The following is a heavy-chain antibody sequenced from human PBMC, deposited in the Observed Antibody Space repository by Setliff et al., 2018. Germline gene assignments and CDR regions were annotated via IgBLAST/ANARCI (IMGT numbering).Heavy chain of an antibody. Sequence: SVKVSCKASGDPFNAYGVSWVRQAPGRGLEWMGAIIPVLGMTDYAQKFQGRLTITADQSTATVYMELSSLRFDDTALYYCARGPSPTVTPSRLIYFYHMDVWGTGTTVTVSS. J-gene: IGHJ6*03. CDR1: GDPFNAYG. CDR2: IIPVLGMT. D-gene: IGHD4-17*01. V-gene: IGHV1-69*10. CDR3: ARGPSPTVTPSRLIYFYHMDV.